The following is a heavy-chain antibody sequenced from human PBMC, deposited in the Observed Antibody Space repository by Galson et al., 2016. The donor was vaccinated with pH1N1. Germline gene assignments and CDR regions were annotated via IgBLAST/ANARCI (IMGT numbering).Heavy chain of an antibody. V-gene: IGHV3-7*01. CDR1: GFTFSTYW. CDR3: ARAAFGQQSL. D-gene: IGHD3-16*01. J-gene: IGHJ6*02. CDR2: INQDGSDK. Sequence: SLRLSCAASGFTFSTYWMNWVRQAPGKGLEWVANINQDGSDKYYVDSVKGRFTISRDNAKNPLYLQMNSLRDEDTALYYCARAAFGQQSLWGQGTTVTVSS.